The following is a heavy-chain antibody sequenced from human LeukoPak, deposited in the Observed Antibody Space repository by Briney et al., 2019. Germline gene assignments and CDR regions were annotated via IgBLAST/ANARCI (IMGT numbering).Heavy chain of an antibody. CDR2: MNPNSGNT. CDR3: ARARMAWLDDAFDI. V-gene: IGHV1-8*01. J-gene: IGHJ3*02. D-gene: IGHD6-19*01. Sequence: ASVKVSCKASGYTFTSYDINWVRQATGQGLEWMGWMNPNSGNTGYAQKFQGRVTMTRNTSISTAYMELSSLRSDDTAVYYCARARMAWLDDAFDIWGQGTMVTVSS. CDR1: GYTFTSYD.